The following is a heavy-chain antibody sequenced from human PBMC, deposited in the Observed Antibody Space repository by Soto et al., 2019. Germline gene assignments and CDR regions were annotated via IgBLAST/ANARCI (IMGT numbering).Heavy chain of an antibody. D-gene: IGHD3-9*01. Sequence: GASVKVSCKASGYTFTSYDINWVRQATGQGLEWMGWMNPNSGNTGYAQKFQGRVTMTRNTSISTAYMELSSLRSEDTAAYYCARGRTEGELRYFDWLLTTPPYYFDYWGQGTLVTVSS. CDR3: ARGRTEGELRYFDWLLTTPPYYFDY. CDR1: GYTFTSYD. V-gene: IGHV1-8*01. CDR2: MNPNSGNT. J-gene: IGHJ4*02.